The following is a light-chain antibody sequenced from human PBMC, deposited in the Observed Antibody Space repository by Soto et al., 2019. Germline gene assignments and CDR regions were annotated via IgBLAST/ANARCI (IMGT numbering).Light chain of an antibody. V-gene: IGKV1-6*01. CDR2: GAS. Sequence: AIQMTQSPSSLSASVGDRFTITCRASQGIRDELGWYQQKPGEAPKLLIYGASTLQSGVPSRFSGSGSGTDFTLTISSLQPEDFATYFCLQDYNYPRTFGQGTKVDIK. J-gene: IGKJ1*01. CDR1: QGIRDE. CDR3: LQDYNYPRT.